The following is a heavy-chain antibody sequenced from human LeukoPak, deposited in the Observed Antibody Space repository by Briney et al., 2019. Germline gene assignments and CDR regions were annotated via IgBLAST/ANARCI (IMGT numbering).Heavy chain of an antibody. CDR2: INHGGSS. CDR3: ARRIVGTMSDF. V-gene: IGHV4-39*01. J-gene: IGHJ4*02. D-gene: IGHD1-1*01. CDR1: GGSISSSTHY. Sequence: KPSGTLSLTCTVSGGSISSSTHYWGWIRQPPGEGLEWVGSINHGGSSYYNPSLMSRVTISGDTSKNQFSLRLSSVTAADTAVYHCARRIVGTMSDFWGQGILVTVSS.